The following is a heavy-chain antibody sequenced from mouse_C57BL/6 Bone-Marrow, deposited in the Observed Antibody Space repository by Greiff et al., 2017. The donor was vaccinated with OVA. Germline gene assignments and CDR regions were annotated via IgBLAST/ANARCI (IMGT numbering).Heavy chain of an antibody. J-gene: IGHJ1*03. CDR2: ISNGGGST. Sequence: EVQLVESGGGLVQPGGSLKLSCAASGFTFSDYYMYWVRQTPEKRLEWVAYISNGGGSTYYPDTVKGRFTISRDNAKNTLYLQMSRLKSEDTAMYYCARLLANWDFNWYFDVWGTGTTVTVSS. CDR1: GFTFSDYY. CDR3: ARLLANWDFNWYFDV. D-gene: IGHD4-1*01. V-gene: IGHV5-12*01.